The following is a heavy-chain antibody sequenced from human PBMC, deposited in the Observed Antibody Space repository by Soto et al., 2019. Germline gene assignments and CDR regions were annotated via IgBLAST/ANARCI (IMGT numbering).Heavy chain of an antibody. D-gene: IGHD1-26*01. Sequence: GGSLRLSCAASGFTFSSYSMNWVRQAPGKGLEWVSYISSSSSTIYYADSVKGRFTISRDNAKNSLYLQMNSLRDEDTAVYYCARDHRSGSYGPFDYWGQGTLVTVSS. CDR3: ARDHRSGSYGPFDY. CDR1: GFTFSSYS. V-gene: IGHV3-48*02. J-gene: IGHJ4*02. CDR2: ISSSSSTI.